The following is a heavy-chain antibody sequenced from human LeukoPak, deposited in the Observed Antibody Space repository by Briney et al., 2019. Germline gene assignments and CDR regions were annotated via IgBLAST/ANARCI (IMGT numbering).Heavy chain of an antibody. Sequence: PSQTLSLTCTVSGGSISSGGYYWSWIRQHPGKGLEWIGYIYYSGSTYYNPSLKSRVTISVDTSKNQFSLKLSSVTAADTAVYYCARVRTGVYGSGSYHFDYWGQGTLVTVSS. J-gene: IGHJ4*02. CDR2: IYYSGST. CDR3: ARVRTGVYGSGSYHFDY. V-gene: IGHV4-31*03. D-gene: IGHD3-10*01. CDR1: GGSISSGGYY.